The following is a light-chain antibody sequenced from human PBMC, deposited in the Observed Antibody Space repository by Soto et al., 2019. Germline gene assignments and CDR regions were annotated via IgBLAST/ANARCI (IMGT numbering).Light chain of an antibody. V-gene: IGKV1D-12*01. CDR1: QGISSW. J-gene: IGKJ5*01. CDR2: AAS. CDR3: QQAYSFPIT. Sequence: DIQMTQSPSSVSASAGERVTITCRASQGISSWLAWYQQKPGKAPKLLIYAASTLQSGVPSRFSGNGSGTDFTLIISSLQPEDSATYYCQQAYSFPITFGQGTRLEIK.